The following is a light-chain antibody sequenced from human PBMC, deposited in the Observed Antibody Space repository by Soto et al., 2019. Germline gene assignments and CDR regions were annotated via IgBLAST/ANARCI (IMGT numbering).Light chain of an antibody. CDR2: EVR. V-gene: IGLV2-14*01. CDR3: STYTTSRTLV. CDR1: NSDVGGYEY. J-gene: IGLJ1*01. Sequence: QSALTQPASVSGSPGQSITISCTGTNSDVGGYEYVAWYQQHPGRVPKLMISEVRNRPSGASNRFSGSKSGNTASLTISGLRAEDEADYYCSTYTTSRTLVFGTGTKVTVL.